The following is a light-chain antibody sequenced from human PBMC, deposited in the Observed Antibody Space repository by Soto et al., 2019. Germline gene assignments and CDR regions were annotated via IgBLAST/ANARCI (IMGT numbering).Light chain of an antibody. Sequence: EGVLTQSPGTLSLSPGERATLSCRASESVSASYLAWYQQKPGQSPRLLIYDVTSRAAGIPDRFSGTGSGTDFTLTINSLEPEDFAVYFCQQYGGSPPGYVFGQGTKLEIK. CDR3: QQYGGSPPGYV. V-gene: IGKV3-20*01. CDR1: ESVSASY. J-gene: IGKJ2*01. CDR2: DVT.